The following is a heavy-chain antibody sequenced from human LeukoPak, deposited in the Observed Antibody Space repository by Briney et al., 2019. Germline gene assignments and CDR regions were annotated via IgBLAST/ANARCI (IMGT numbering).Heavy chain of an antibody. Sequence: GGSLRISSAASGFTFSIYSMKWGRPARRKGLEWVSFISSSRNYIFYADSLKGRFTISRDNAKNSLYLQMNSLRAEDTALYYCARDRGRNSFDYWGQGTLVSVSS. CDR1: GFTFSIYS. CDR3: ARDRGRNSFDY. D-gene: IGHD4-23*01. J-gene: IGHJ4*02. CDR2: ISSSRNYI. V-gene: IGHV3-21*01.